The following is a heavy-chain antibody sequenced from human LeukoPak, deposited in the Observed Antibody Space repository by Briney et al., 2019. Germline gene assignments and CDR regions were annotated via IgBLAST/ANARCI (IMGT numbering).Heavy chain of an antibody. CDR3: ARSPSYKGWFDP. Sequence: GGSLRLSCTASGFTFSTYEMSWVRQAPGKGLEWVSYISSYGSAIYYADSVKGRFTISRDNAKNSLYLQMNSLRVEDTAVYYCARSPSYKGWFDPWGQGTLVTVSS. CDR2: ISSYGSAI. D-gene: IGHD1-14*01. CDR1: GFTFSTYE. J-gene: IGHJ5*02. V-gene: IGHV3-48*03.